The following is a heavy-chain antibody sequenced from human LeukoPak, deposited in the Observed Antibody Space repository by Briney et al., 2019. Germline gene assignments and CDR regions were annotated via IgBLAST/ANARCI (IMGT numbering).Heavy chain of an antibody. CDR1: GFTFSSYA. D-gene: IGHD3-3*01. Sequence: TGGSLRLSCAASGFTFSSYAMSWVRQAPGKGLEWVSAISGSGGSTYYADSVKGRFTISRDNSKNTLYLQMNSLRAEDTAVYYCASSYYDFWSSYYEPDYWGQGTLVTVSS. V-gene: IGHV3-23*01. CDR3: ASSYYDFWSSYYEPDY. J-gene: IGHJ4*02. CDR2: ISGSGGST.